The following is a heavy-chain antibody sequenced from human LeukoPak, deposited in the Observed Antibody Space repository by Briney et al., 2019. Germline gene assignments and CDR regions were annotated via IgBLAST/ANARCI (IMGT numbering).Heavy chain of an antibody. CDR3: ATQSIGRHYDY. V-gene: IGHV3-21*01. J-gene: IGHJ4*02. D-gene: IGHD3-3*02. Sequence: GGSLRLSCAASGFSFSSYGFNWVRQAPGKGLEWVSSIGPTGTDTYHADSVKGRFTISRDNAKNSLYLQMDSLRAEDTAVYYCATQSIGRHYDYWGQGTLLTVSS. CDR2: IGPTGTDT. CDR1: GFSFSSYG.